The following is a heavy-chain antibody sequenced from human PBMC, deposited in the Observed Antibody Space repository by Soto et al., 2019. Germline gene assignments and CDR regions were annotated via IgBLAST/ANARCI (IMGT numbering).Heavy chain of an antibody. CDR3: ANLWGDGYNLGQDYNGMDV. Sequence: QVHLVESGGGMVQPGGSLRLSCTPSGFTFRNYGLHWVRQAPGKGLEWVALISYDGDNKYYTDSARGRFTVSRDNFKNTLFLQMDSLRPEDTAVYYCANLWGDGYNLGQDYNGMDVWGQGTTVIVSS. CDR1: GFTFRNYG. CDR2: ISYDGDNK. J-gene: IGHJ6*02. V-gene: IGHV3-30*18. D-gene: IGHD5-12*01.